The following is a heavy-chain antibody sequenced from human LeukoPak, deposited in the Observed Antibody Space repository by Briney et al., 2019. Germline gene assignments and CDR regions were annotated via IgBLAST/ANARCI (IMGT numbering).Heavy chain of an antibody. CDR1: GYTFTSYD. D-gene: IGHD7-27*01. CDR3: ARGPPNWGYDY. Sequence: GASVTVSCKASGYTFTSYDFNWVRQATGQRPEWMGWMSPNSGDTGYAQKFQDRVTMTRNTSISTAYMELSSLGSDDTAVYYCARGPPNWGYDYWGPGTLVTVSS. J-gene: IGHJ4*02. CDR2: MSPNSGDT. V-gene: IGHV1-8*01.